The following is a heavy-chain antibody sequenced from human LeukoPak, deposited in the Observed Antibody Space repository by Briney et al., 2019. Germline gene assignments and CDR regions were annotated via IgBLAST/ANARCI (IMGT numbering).Heavy chain of an antibody. V-gene: IGHV4-30-4*01. CDR1: GGSISSGDYY. J-gene: IGHJ5*02. D-gene: IGHD3-22*01. Sequence: PSETLSLTCTVSGGSISSGDYYWSSVRQPPGNGLEWIAYMYYSGSTYYNPSLKSRVTMSADTSKNQLSLKLSSVTAADTAVYYCARPYYYDSRIDPWGQGILVTVSS. CDR3: ARPYYYDSRIDP. CDR2: MYYSGST.